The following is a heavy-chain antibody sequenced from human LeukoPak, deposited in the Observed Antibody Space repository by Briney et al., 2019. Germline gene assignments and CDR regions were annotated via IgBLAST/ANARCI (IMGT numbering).Heavy chain of an antibody. V-gene: IGHV4-59*12. J-gene: IGHJ4*02. CDR1: GGSISSYY. Sequence: PSETLSLTCTVSGGSISSYYWSWIRQPPGKGLEWIGYIYYSGSTNYNPSLKSRVTISVDTSKNQFSLKLSSVTAADTAVYYCARRSRSSSSGTYDYWGQGTLVTVSS. D-gene: IGHD6-6*01. CDR2: IYYSGST. CDR3: ARRSRSSSSGTYDY.